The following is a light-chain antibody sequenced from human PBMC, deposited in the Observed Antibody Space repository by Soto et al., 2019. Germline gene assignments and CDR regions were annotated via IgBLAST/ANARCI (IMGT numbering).Light chain of an antibody. CDR1: SSDVGGYNY. CDR3: SSYTSSSTL. V-gene: IGLV2-14*01. J-gene: IGLJ1*01. CDR2: EVS. Sequence: ALTHPASVSGSPGQSTTISCTGTSSDVGGYNYVSWYQQHPGKAPKLMIYEVSNRPSGVSNRFSGSKSGNTASLTISGLQAEDEADYYCSSYTSSSTLFGTGTKVTVL.